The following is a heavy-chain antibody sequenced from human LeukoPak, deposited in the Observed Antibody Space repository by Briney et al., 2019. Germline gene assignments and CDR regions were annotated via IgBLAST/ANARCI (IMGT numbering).Heavy chain of an antibody. V-gene: IGHV4-39*07. J-gene: IGHJ4*02. CDR1: GGSISSSSYY. CDR3: ARDSSSWYGNDFDY. CDR2: IYYSGST. D-gene: IGHD6-13*01. Sequence: SETLSLTCTVSGGSISSSSYYWGWIRQPPGKGLEWIGSIYYSGSTYYNPSLKSRVTISVDTSKNQFSLKLSSMTAADTAVYYCARDSSSWYGNDFDYWGQGTLVTVSS.